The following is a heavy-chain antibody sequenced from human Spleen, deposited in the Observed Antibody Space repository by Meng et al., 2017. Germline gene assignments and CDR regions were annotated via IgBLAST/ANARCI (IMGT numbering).Heavy chain of an antibody. Sequence: SETLSLTCTVSGDSISSSSYYWGWIRQPPGKGLEWIGSIYYSGSTYYNPSLKSRVTISVDTSKDQFSLKLSSVTAADTAVYYCASTVVSGGSWVRNNWFDPWGQGTLVTVSS. CDR1: GDSISSSSYY. CDR2: IYYSGST. J-gene: IGHJ5*02. D-gene: IGHD2-15*01. CDR3: ASTVVSGGSWVRNNWFDP. V-gene: IGHV4-39*07.